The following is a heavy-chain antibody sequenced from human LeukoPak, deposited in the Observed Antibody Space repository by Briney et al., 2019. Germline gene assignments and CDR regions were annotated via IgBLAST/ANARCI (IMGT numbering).Heavy chain of an antibody. Sequence: PGGSLRLSCAASGVTFSRYAMHWVRQAPGKGLEYVSAISSNGGSTYYANSVKGRYTISRDNSKNTLYLQMGSLRAEDMAVYYCARRGSYYGDSMDYWGQGTLVTVSS. CDR2: ISSNGGST. D-gene: IGHD4-17*01. CDR1: GVTFSRYA. J-gene: IGHJ4*02. CDR3: ARRGSYYGDSMDY. V-gene: IGHV3-64*01.